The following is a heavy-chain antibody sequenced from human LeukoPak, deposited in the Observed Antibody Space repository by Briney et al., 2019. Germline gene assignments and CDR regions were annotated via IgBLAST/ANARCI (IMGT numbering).Heavy chain of an antibody. V-gene: IGHV1-69*04. CDR3: ARAVGSGWNYFDY. Sequence: GASVKVSCKASGGTFSSYAISWVRQAPGQGLEWMGRIIPIFGIANYAQKFQGRVTITADKSTGTAYMELSSLRSEDTAVYYCARAVGSGWNYFDYWGQGTLVTVSS. J-gene: IGHJ4*02. D-gene: IGHD6-19*01. CDR2: IIPIFGIA. CDR1: GGTFSSYA.